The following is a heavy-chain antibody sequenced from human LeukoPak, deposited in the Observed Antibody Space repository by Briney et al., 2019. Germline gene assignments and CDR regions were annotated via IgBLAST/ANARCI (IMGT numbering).Heavy chain of an antibody. CDR3: ARELGSTGSSVY. D-gene: IGHD1-1*01. Sequence: ASVKVSCKASAGSLTTYIITRVRQAPGQGLEWMGRIVPISGTTQYAQKFRGRVTITTDESATTAYMELNSLRPEDTAVYYCARELGSTGSSVYWGQGTLVTVSS. CDR1: AGSLTTYI. J-gene: IGHJ4*02. V-gene: IGHV1-69*05. CDR2: IVPISGTT.